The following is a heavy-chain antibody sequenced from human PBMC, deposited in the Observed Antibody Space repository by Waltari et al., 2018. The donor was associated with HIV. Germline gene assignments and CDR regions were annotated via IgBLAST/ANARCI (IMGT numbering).Heavy chain of an antibody. J-gene: IGHJ6*02. V-gene: IGHV3-30*02. Sequence: QVQLLETGGGAVQPGGCLPPSSEVSGFAFRGSGIQWVRQSQGHGLEVVAFLLYDGSYEYYSESVKGRFTISRDNFKNTLYLQMNSLRVEATAVYYCAKAPNVIQPSYYYYGMDVWGQGTTVTVPS. CDR1: GFAFRGSG. CDR2: LLYDGSYE. CDR3: AKAPNVIQPSYYYYGMDV.